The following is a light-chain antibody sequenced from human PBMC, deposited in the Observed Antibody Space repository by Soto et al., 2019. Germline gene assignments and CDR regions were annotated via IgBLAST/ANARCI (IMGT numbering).Light chain of an antibody. J-gene: IGLJ2*01. CDR3: SSFGSTNTVL. Sequence: QSVLTQPASVSGSPGQSITISCTGTSSDVGGYNYVSWYQQDPGKAPKLLIYEVTKRPSGVSNRFSGSKSGNTASLTISGLQAEDEADYYCSSFGSTNTVLFGGGTQLTVL. V-gene: IGLV2-14*01. CDR2: EVT. CDR1: SSDVGGYNY.